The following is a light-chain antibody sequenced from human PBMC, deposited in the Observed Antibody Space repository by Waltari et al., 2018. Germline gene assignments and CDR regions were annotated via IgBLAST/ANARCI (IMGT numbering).Light chain of an antibody. J-gene: IGLJ3*02. CDR1: SGHSSNV. V-gene: IGLV4-69*01. CDR3: QTGGHGTWV. Sequence: QLVVTQSPSASASLGASVKLTCTLSSGHSSNVIAWLQQQPEKGPRYLMKVNSDGSHSKGDEIPDRFSGSSSGAERDLTISNLQSEDEADYYCQTGGHGTWVFGGGTKLTVL. CDR2: VNSDGSH.